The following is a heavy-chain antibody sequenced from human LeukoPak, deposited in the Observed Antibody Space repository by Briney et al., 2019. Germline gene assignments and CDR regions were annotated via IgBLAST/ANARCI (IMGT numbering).Heavy chain of an antibody. V-gene: IGHV3-23*01. CDR3: ATKPGFHGHLSLFDF. J-gene: IGHJ4*02. Sequence: GGSLRLSCAASGFTFNNYAMTWVRQAPGKGLEWVSYVSCSGDTTYYADSVKGRFSISRDNSKNTLYLQMNSLKAEQTALYYCATKPGFHGHLSLFDFRGQGTLVTVSS. D-gene: IGHD2/OR15-2a*01. CDR1: GFTFNNYA. CDR2: VSCSGDTT.